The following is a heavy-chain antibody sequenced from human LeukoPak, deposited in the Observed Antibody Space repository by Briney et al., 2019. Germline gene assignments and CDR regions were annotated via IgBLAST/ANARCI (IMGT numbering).Heavy chain of an antibody. D-gene: IGHD3-16*02. CDR3: ARGPYDYVWGSYRYGWLDY. CDR2: INPNSGGT. Sequence: GASVKVSCKPSGYTFTSHGITWVRQAPGQGLEWMGWINPNSGGTNYAQKFQGRVTMTRDTSISTAYMELSRLRSDDTAVYYCARGPYDYVWGSYRYGWLDYWGQGTLVTVSS. J-gene: IGHJ4*02. CDR1: GYTFTSHG. V-gene: IGHV1-2*02.